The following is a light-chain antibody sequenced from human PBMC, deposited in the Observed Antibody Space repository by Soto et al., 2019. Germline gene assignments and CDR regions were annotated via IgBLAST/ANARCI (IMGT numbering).Light chain of an antibody. J-gene: IGLJ1*01. Sequence: QSALTQPASVSGSPGQSITISCTGTSSDVGGYNYGSWYQQHPGKAPKLMIYDVSNRPSGVSNRFSGSKSGNTASLTISGLQAEDEADYYCSSYTSSSFYVFGTGTKVT. CDR1: SSDVGGYNY. V-gene: IGLV2-14*01. CDR2: DVS. CDR3: SSYTSSSFYV.